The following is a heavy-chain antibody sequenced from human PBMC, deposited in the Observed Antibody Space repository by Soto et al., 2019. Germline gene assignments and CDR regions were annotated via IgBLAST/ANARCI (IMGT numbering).Heavy chain of an antibody. CDR1: GGTFSSYA. CDR2: IIPIFGTA. CDR3: ASPFSSGHGNYYYYYGMDV. Sequence: ASVKVSCKASGGTFSSYAISWVRQAPGQGLEWMGGIIPIFGTANYAQKFQGRVTITADESTSTAYMELSSLRSEDTAVYYCASPFSSGHGNYYYYYGMDVWGQGTTVTVSS. J-gene: IGHJ6*02. V-gene: IGHV1-69*13. D-gene: IGHD6-19*01.